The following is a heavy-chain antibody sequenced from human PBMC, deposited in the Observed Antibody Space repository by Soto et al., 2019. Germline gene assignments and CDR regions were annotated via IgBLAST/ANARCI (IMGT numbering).Heavy chain of an antibody. CDR3: ARELYSSTWSTGGAFDI. CDR2: INPSGGR. Sequence: QVHLVQSGAEVKKPGASVKVSCKASGYTFTSYSIHWVRQAPGQGLEWMGKINPSGGRNYAQKFQGRVTMTRDTSTSTVYMELSSLRSEDTAVYYCARELYSSTWSTGGAFDIWGQGTVVTVSS. D-gene: IGHD6-13*01. CDR1: GYTFTSYS. V-gene: IGHV1-46*01. J-gene: IGHJ3*02.